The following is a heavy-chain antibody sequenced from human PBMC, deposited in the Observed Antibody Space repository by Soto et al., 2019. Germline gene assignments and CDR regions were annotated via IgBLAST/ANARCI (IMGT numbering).Heavy chain of an antibody. CDR2: IYYSGST. Sequence: QLQLQESGPGLVKPSETLSLTCTVSGGSISSSSYYWGWIRQPPGKGLEWIGSIYYSGSTYYNPSLQSRVTISVDTSKNQFSLKLSSVTAADTAVYYCARQRYIAAAGTGNWFDPWGQGTLVTVSS. CDR3: ARQRYIAAAGTGNWFDP. V-gene: IGHV4-39*01. J-gene: IGHJ5*02. D-gene: IGHD6-13*01. CDR1: GGSISSSSYY.